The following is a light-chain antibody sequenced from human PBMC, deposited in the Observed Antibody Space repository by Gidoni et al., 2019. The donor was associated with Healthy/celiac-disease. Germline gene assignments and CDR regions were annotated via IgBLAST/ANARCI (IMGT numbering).Light chain of an antibody. CDR1: QSVSSSY. J-gene: IGKJ1*01. CDR3: QQYGSSPWT. CDR2: GAS. Sequence: DIALTQSPGTLSLSPGERATLSCRASQSVSSSYLAWYQQKPGQAPRLLIYGASSRPTSIPSWFSGSGSGTDFTLTISRVEPEDVAVYYYQQYGSSPWTFGQGTKVEIK. V-gene: IGKV3-20*01.